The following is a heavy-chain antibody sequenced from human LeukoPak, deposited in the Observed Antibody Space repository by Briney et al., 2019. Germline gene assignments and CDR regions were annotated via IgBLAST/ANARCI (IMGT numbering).Heavy chain of an antibody. CDR1: AFTFSTYA. CDR3: AKMPAYYYDSSGYAFHFDY. CDR2: ISGSGGST. J-gene: IGHJ4*02. Sequence: GGSLRLSCAASAFTFSTYAMSWVRQAPGKGLELVSAISGSGGSTHYADYVRGRFTISRDNSKSTLYLQMNSLRAEDTAIYYCAKMPAYYYDSSGYAFHFDYWGQGTLVTVSS. V-gene: IGHV3-23*01. D-gene: IGHD3-22*01.